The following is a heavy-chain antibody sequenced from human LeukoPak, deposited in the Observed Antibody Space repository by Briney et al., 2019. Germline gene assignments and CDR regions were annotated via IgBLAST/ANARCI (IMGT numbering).Heavy chain of an antibody. Sequence: PSETLSLTCTVSGGSISSSSYYWGWIRQPPGKGLEWIGSIYYSGSTYYNPSLKSRVTISVDTSNNQFSLKLSSVTAADTAVYYCARLVGASDYWGQGTLVTVSS. V-gene: IGHV4-39*01. CDR3: ARLVGASDY. CDR2: IYYSGST. J-gene: IGHJ4*02. D-gene: IGHD1-26*01. CDR1: GGSISSSSYY.